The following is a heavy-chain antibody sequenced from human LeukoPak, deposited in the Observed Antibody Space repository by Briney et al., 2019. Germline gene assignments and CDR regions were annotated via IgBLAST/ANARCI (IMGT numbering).Heavy chain of an antibody. V-gene: IGHV3-7*01. CDR3: ARDSAGNDY. D-gene: IGHD6-13*01. CDR1: GFTFSTYW. Sequence: PSGGSLRLSCAASGFTFSTYWMSWVRQAPGKGLEWVANIKQDGSEKYYVDSAKGRFTLSRDNAKNSLYLQMTSLRAEDTAMYYCARDSAGNDYWGQGTLVTVSS. J-gene: IGHJ4*02. CDR2: IKQDGSEK.